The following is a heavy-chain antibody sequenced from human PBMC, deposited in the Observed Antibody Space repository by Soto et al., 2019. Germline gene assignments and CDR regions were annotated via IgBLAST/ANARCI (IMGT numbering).Heavy chain of an antibody. CDR1: GGTFSSYA. CDR2: IIPIFGTA. J-gene: IGHJ5*02. CDR3: ARDPTCSGGSCYSLWFDP. D-gene: IGHD2-15*01. V-gene: IGHV1-69*13. Sequence: ASVKVSCKASGGTFSSYAISWVRQAPGQGLEWMGGIIPIFGTANYAQKFQGRVTITADESTSTAYMELSSLRSEDTAVYYCARDPTCSGGSCYSLWFDPWGQGTLVTVSS.